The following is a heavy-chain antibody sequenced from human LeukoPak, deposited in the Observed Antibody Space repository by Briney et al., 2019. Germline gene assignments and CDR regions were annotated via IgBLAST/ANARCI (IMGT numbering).Heavy chain of an antibody. J-gene: IGHJ4*02. V-gene: IGHV1-18*01. CDR2: ISAYNGYT. CDR3: ARDRSPRHYYDTSDYHGAAHY. CDR1: GYTFTNYG. Sequence: ASVKVSCKASGYTFTNYGINWVRQAPGQGLEWMAWISAYNGYTKYAERLQGRVTMTTDTSTSTAYMDLRSLRSDDTAVYYCARDRSPRHYYDTSDYHGAAHYWGQGTLVTVSS. D-gene: IGHD3-22*01.